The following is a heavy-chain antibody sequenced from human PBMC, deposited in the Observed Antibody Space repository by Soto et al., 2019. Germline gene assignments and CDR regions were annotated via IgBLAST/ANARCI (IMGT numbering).Heavy chain of an antibody. V-gene: IGHV1-18*01. CDR1: GYTFTSYG. CDR3: ARGRYGDY. Sequence: QVHLVQSGAEVKKPGASVKVSCKGSGYTFTSYGITWVRQATGQGLEWMGWISAHNGNTDYAQKLQGIVTVTRDTATSAAYMELRSLRSDDTAVYYCARGRYGDYWGQGALVTVSS. CDR2: ISAHNGNT. D-gene: IGHD1-1*01. J-gene: IGHJ4*02.